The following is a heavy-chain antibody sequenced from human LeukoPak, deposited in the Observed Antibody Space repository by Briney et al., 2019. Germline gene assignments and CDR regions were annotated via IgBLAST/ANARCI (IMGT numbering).Heavy chain of an antibody. J-gene: IGHJ5*02. CDR1: GYTFTSYG. CDR3: ARDGLRLWFGELLYFDP. Sequence: APVKVSCKASGYTFTSYGISWVRQAPGQGLEWMGWISAYNGNTNYAQKLQGRVTMTTDTSTSTAYMELRSLRSDDTVVYYCARDGLRLWFGELLYFDPWGQGTLVTVSS. CDR2: ISAYNGNT. D-gene: IGHD3-10*01. V-gene: IGHV1-18*01.